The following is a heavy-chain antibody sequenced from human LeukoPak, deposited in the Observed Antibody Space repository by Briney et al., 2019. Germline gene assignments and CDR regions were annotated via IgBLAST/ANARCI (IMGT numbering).Heavy chain of an antibody. CDR3: AKDWDDFWDYYYMGV. J-gene: IGHJ6*03. D-gene: IGHD3-3*01. CDR2: VRYDGSNK. CDR1: GFTFSSYG. V-gene: IGHV3-30*02. Sequence: GGSLRLSCAASGFTFSSYGMHWVRQAPGQGLEWVAFVRYDGSNKYYADSVKGRFTISRDNSKNTLYLQMNSLRAEDTAVYYCAKDWDDFWDYYYMGVWGKGTTVTVSS.